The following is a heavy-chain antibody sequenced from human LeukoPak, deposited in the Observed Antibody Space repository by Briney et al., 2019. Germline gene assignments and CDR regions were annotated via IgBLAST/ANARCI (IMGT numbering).Heavy chain of an antibody. Sequence: GGSLRLSCAASGFTFSSYAMSWVRQAPGKGLEWVSAISGSGGSTYYADSVKGWFTISRDNSKNTLYLQMNSLRAEDTAVYYCAKDPLWFGELSDYWGQGTLVTVSS. CDR2: ISGSGGST. CDR3: AKDPLWFGELSDY. D-gene: IGHD3-10*01. CDR1: GFTFSSYA. V-gene: IGHV3-23*01. J-gene: IGHJ4*02.